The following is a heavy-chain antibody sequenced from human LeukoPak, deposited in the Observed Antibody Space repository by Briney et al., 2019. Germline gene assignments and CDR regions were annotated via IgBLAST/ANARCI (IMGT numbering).Heavy chain of an antibody. V-gene: IGHV3-49*03. J-gene: IGHJ5*02. CDR2: IRSKAYGGTT. Sequence: GGSLRLSCTASGFTFGDYAMSWFRRAPGKGLEWVGFIRSKAYGGTTEYAASVKGRFTISRDDSKSIAYLQMNSLKTEDTAVYYCTRAYGSGRNWFDPWGQGTLVTVSS. CDR3: TRAYGSGRNWFDP. D-gene: IGHD3-10*01. CDR1: GFTFGDYA.